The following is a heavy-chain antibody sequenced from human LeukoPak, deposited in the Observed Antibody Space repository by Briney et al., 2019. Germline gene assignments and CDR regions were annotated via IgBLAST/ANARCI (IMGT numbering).Heavy chain of an antibody. J-gene: IGHJ4*02. CDR2: ISAYNGNT. Sequence: ASVKVSCKASGYTFTSYGISWVRQAPGQGLEWMGWISAYNGNTNYAQKLQGRVTMTTDTSTSTAYMALRSLRSDDTAVYYCARDDAVPAAINFDYWGQGTLVTVSS. D-gene: IGHD2-2*01. CDR3: ARDDAVPAAINFDY. CDR1: GYTFTSYG. V-gene: IGHV1-18*01.